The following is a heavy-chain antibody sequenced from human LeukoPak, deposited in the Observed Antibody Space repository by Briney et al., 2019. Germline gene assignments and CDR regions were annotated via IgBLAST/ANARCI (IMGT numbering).Heavy chain of an antibody. V-gene: IGHV1-18*04. D-gene: IGHD3-10*01. CDR3: ARDRSVLLWFGELYGGSYYFDY. CDR1: GYTFTDYY. CDR2: ISAYNGNT. Sequence: ASVKVSCKASGYTFTDYYIHWVRQAPGQGLEWMGWISAYNGNTNYAQKLQGRVTMTTDTSTSTAYMELRSLRSDDTAVYYCARDRSVLLWFGELYGGSYYFDYWGQGTLVTVSS. J-gene: IGHJ4*02.